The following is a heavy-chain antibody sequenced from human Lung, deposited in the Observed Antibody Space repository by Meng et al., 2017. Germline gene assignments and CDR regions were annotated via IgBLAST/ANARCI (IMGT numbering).Heavy chain of an antibody. V-gene: IGHV4-34*02. D-gene: IGHD6-19*01. CDR3: VRRTYSSGWYFDY. CDR2: IIDSGST. Sequence: QVQRQQWGAGLVKPSETLSLTCAVYGGSFSGYYWSWIRQPQGKGLEWIGEIIDSGSTNYNPSLKSRVTISVDTSKNQFSLRVTSVTAADRAVYYCVRRTYSSGWYFDYWGQGTLVTVSS. CDR1: GGSFSGYY. J-gene: IGHJ4*02.